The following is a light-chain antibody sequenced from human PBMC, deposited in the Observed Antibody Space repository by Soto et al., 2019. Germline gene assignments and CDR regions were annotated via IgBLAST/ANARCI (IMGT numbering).Light chain of an antibody. J-gene: IGKJ1*01. CDR2: AAS. V-gene: IGKV3-15*01. Sequence: EMVMTQSPVTVSVSAGDNVSLXXRTNQTISNTLAWYPQKPGQPPRLXIYAASTRASGFPARFSGGGSGTEFTLTISSLQSEDFAVYYCQQYKNWPRTFGQGTKVDIK. CDR3: QQYKNWPRT. CDR1: QTISNT.